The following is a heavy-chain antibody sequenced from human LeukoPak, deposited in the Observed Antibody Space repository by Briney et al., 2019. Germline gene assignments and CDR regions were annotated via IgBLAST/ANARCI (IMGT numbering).Heavy chain of an antibody. J-gene: IGHJ4*02. Sequence: GGSLRLSCAASGFTFDDYSMHWVRQAPGKGLEWVSFISWDGGSTHYADSVKGRFTISRDNSKNSLYLQMSSLRSEDTALYYCAKDLSTSGWILDYWGQGTLVTVSP. CDR1: GFTFDDYS. D-gene: IGHD6-19*01. CDR3: AKDLSTSGWILDY. V-gene: IGHV3-43*01. CDR2: ISWDGGST.